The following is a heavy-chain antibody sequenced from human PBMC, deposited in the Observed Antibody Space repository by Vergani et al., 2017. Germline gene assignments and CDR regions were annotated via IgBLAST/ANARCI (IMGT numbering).Heavy chain of an antibody. CDR2: ISSSSSYI. V-gene: IGHV3-21*01. CDR1: GFTFSSYS. J-gene: IGHJ5*02. D-gene: IGHD3-10*01. CDR3: ARVNPYYYGSGIEWFDP. Sequence: EVQLVESGGGLVKPGGSLRLSCAASGFTFSSYSMNWVRQAPGKGLEWVSSISSSSSYIYYADSVKGRFTISRDNAKNSLYLQMNSLRAEDTAVYYCARVNPYYYGSGIEWFDPWGQGTLVTVSS.